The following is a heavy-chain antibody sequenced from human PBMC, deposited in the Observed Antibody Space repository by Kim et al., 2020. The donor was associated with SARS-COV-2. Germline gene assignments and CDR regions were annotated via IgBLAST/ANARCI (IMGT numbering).Heavy chain of an antibody. CDR1: GGSFSGYY. CDR2: INHSGST. J-gene: IGHJ4*02. Sequence: SETLSLTCAVYGGSFSGYYWSWIRQPPGKGLEWIGEINHSGSTNYNPSLKSRVTISVDTSKNQFSLKLSSVTAADTAVYYCARGHSGYDRGNYYDSSGYATGFDYWGQGTLVTVSS. V-gene: IGHV4-34*01. CDR3: ARGHSGYDRGNYYDSSGYATGFDY. D-gene: IGHD3-22*01.